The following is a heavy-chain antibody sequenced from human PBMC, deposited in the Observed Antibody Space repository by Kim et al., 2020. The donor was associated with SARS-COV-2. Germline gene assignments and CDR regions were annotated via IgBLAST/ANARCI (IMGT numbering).Heavy chain of an antibody. CDR3: AKVGCSSTSCYTYFDY. J-gene: IGHJ4*02. CDR2: ISYDGSNK. Sequence: GGSLRLSCAASGFTFSSYGMHWVRQAPGKGLEWVAVISYDGSNKYYADSVKGRFTISRDNSKNTLYLQMNSLRAEDTAVYYCAKVGCSSTSCYTYFDYWRQGTLVTVSS. D-gene: IGHD2-2*02. CDR1: GFTFSSYG. V-gene: IGHV3-30*18.